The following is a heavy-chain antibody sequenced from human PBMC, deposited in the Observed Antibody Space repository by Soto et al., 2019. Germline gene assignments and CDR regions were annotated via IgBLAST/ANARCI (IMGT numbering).Heavy chain of an antibody. CDR2: LSYLGTT. CDR3: AKGRSDSGWYAEHF. V-gene: IGHV4-39*01. Sequence: KPSETLSLTCTVSNDSIRSGTYYWAWIRQPPGRGLEWMGSLSYLGTTDYNPSFKSRVTISKDASKNQFSLKLTSVTAADTAVYYCAKGRSDSGWYAEHFWGRGTLVTVSS. D-gene: IGHD6-19*01. CDR1: NDSIRSGTYY. J-gene: IGHJ4*02.